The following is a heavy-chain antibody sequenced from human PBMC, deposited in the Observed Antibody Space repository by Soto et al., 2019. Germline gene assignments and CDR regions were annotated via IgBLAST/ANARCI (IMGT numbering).Heavy chain of an antibody. V-gene: IGHV3-33*01. J-gene: IGHJ6*02. CDR1: GFTFSSYG. CDR3: ARGLRLSYYYYYGMDV. D-gene: IGHD6-25*01. CDR2: IWYDGSNK. Sequence: QVQLVESGGGVVQPGRSLRLSCAASGFTFSSYGMHWVRQAPGKGLEWVAVIWYDGSNKYYADSVKGRFTISRDNSKNTLYLQMNSLRAEDTAVYYCARGLRLSYYYYYGMDVWGQGTTVTASS.